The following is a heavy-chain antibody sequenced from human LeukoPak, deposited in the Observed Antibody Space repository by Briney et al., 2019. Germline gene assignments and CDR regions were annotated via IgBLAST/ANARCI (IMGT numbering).Heavy chain of an antibody. Sequence: SETLSLTCAVSGGSISSGGYSWSWIRQPPGKGLEWIGYIYHSGSTNYNPSLKSRVTISVDTSKNQFSLKLSSVTAADTAVYYCARDKLSAFDIWGQGTMVTVSS. J-gene: IGHJ3*02. CDR3: ARDKLSAFDI. CDR2: IYHSGST. CDR1: GGSISSGGYS. V-gene: IGHV4-30-2*01.